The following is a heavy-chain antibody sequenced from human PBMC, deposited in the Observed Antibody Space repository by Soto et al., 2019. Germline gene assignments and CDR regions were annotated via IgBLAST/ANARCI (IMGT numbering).Heavy chain of an antibody. D-gene: IGHD4-17*01. Sequence: QVQLVESGGGVVQPGRSLSLSCAASGFTFSSYGMHWVRQAPGKGLEWVAVIWYDGSNKYYADSVKGRFTISRDNSKNTLYLQMNRLRAEDTAVYYCARGNYGDYVGGFDYWGQGTLVTVSS. CDR2: IWYDGSNK. J-gene: IGHJ4*02. CDR1: GFTFSSYG. CDR3: ARGNYGDYVGGFDY. V-gene: IGHV3-33*01.